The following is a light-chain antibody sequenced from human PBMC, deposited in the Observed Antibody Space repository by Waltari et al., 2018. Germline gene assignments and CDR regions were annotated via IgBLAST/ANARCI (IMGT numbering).Light chain of an antibody. CDR1: QRVGRS. V-gene: IGKV3-20*01. J-gene: IGKJ1*01. CDR3: QHYVRLPVS. CDR2: GAS. Sequence: EIVLTPSPGTLSLSPGERAPLPCRASQRVGRSLTWYQQKPGQAPRLLIYGASSRATGIPDRFSGSGSGTDFSLTISRLEPEDFALYYCQHYVRLPVSFGQGTKVDIK.